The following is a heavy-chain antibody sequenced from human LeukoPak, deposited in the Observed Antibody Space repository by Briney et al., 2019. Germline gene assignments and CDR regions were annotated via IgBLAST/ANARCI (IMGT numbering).Heavy chain of an antibody. D-gene: IGHD6-13*01. CDR3: VRDIVPYSSNWYYFDY. Sequence: GGSLRLSCAASGITVSSNYMSWVRQAPGKGLEWVSIIYSGGDTYYADSVKGRFTISRDNSKNTLYLQMNSLRAEDTAVYYCVRDIVPYSSNWYYFDYWGQGTLVTVSS. CDR1: GITVSSNY. V-gene: IGHV3-66*01. J-gene: IGHJ4*02. CDR2: IYSGGDT.